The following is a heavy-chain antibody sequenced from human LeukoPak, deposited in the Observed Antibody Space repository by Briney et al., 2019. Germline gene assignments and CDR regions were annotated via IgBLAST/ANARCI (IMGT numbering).Heavy chain of an antibody. CDR1: GFTFDDYG. CDR2: INWSGGST. Sequence: GGSLRLSCAASGFTFDDYGMAWVRQAPGKGLEWVSGINWSGGSTDYADSVKGRFTISRDNAKNSLYLQMNSLRAEDTALYYCARAPIVVAGGWGYFDYWGQGNLVTVSS. CDR3: ARAPIVVAGGWGYFDY. V-gene: IGHV3-20*04. J-gene: IGHJ4*02. D-gene: IGHD6-13*01.